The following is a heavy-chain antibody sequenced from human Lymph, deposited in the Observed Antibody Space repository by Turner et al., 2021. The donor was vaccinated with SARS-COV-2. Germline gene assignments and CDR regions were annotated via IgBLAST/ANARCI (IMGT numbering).Heavy chain of an antibody. CDR2: IFYRGST. CDR1: GGSMNNNY. J-gene: IGHJ5*02. V-gene: IGHV4-59*08. D-gene: IGHD2-21*02. CDR3: ARQTVNNWVDP. Sequence: QVQLQESGTRLVKTLETLSLTCTVSGGSMNNNYWSWIRQPPGKRLEWIGFIFYRGSTNYNPSLKSRVTISVDTSENQFSLKLTSVTAADTAIYYCARQTVNNWVDPWGQGTLVTVSS.